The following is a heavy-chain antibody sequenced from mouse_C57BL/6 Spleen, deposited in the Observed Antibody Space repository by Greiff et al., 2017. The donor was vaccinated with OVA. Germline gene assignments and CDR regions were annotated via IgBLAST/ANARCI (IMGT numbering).Heavy chain of an antibody. CDR3: ARDSSGYGAMDY. CDR2: IYPGDGDT. J-gene: IGHJ4*01. Sequence: VKVVESGPELVKPGASVKISCKASGYAFSSSWMNWVKQRPGKGLEWIGRIYPGDGDTNYNGKFKGKATLTADKSSSTAYMQLSSLTSEDSAVYFCARDSSGYGAMDYWGQGTSVTVSS. V-gene: IGHV1-82*01. CDR1: GYAFSSSW. D-gene: IGHD3-2*02.